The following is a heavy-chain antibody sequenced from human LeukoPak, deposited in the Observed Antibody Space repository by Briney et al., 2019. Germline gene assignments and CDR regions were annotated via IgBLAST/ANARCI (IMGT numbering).Heavy chain of an antibody. CDR3: AKGMYGVGGALDY. D-gene: IGHD2-21*01. CDR2: ITAGGGNT. Sequence: GGSLRLSCAASGFIFRTYGMNWVRQAPGKGLEYVSGITAGGGNTYYGDSLKGRFSISRDDSKDTLFLQMNSLRVEDTAVYYCAKGMYGVGGALDYWGRGSLVTVSS. V-gene: IGHV3-23*01. J-gene: IGHJ4*02. CDR1: GFIFRTYG.